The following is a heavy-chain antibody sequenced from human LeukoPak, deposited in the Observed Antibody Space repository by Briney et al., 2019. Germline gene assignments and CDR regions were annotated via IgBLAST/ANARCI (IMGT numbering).Heavy chain of an antibody. CDR2: IHNGGGET. J-gene: IGHJ1*01. CDR3: TRDLNSGGSC. D-gene: IGHD2-15*01. Sequence: GGSLRLSCAASGFIFGHYVMSWVRQAPGKGLEWVSSIHNGGGETYYADAVKGRFTISRDNSKNTLYLQMNSLRAEDTAVYYCTRDLNSGGSCWGQGTLVTVSS. V-gene: IGHV3-23*01. CDR1: GFIFGHYV.